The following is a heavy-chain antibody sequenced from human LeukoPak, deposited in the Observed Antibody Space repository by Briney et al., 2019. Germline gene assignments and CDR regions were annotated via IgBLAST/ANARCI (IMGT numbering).Heavy chain of an antibody. D-gene: IGHD3-10*01. CDR1: GFTFSSYA. CDR3: AKGLTYHYGSGSYYFDY. Sequence: GGSLRLSCAASGFTFSSYAMSWVRQAPGKGLEWVSAISGSGGSTYYADSVKGRFTISRDNSKNTLYLQMNSLRAEDTAVYYCAKGLTYHYGSGSYYFDYWGQGTLVTVSS. V-gene: IGHV3-23*01. CDR2: ISGSGGST. J-gene: IGHJ4*02.